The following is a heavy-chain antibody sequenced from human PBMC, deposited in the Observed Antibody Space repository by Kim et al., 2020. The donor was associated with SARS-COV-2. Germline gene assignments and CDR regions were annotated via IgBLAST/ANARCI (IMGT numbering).Heavy chain of an antibody. J-gene: IGHJ4*02. Sequence: GGSLRLSCVASGFSFGTFYMSWVRQVPGKGLKWVSVIKRPDDSAYYADSVKGRFTVSRDSSRNTLYLQMNSLRADDTAIYYCVKGAWLDYWGQGTLVTVS. CDR2: IKRPDDSA. V-gene: IGHV3-23*01. CDR1: GFSFGTFY. D-gene: IGHD5-12*01. CDR3: VKGAWLDY.